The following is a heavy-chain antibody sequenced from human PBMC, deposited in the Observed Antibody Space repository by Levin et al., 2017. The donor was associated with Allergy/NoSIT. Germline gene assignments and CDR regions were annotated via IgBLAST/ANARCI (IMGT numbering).Heavy chain of an antibody. Sequence: SETLSLTCAVYGGSFSGYYWTWIRQPPGKGLEWIGEINHSGSTNYNPSLKSRLTISVDTSKNRFSLKLSSVTAADTAVYYCARGPIVAASAGWFDPWGQGTLVTVSS. J-gene: IGHJ5*02. V-gene: IGHV4-34*01. CDR3: ARGPIVAASAGWFDP. CDR1: GGSFSGYY. D-gene: IGHD6-6*01. CDR2: INHSGST.